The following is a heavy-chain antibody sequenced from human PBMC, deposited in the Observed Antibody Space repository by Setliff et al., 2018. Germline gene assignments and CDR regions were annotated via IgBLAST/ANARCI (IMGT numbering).Heavy chain of an antibody. J-gene: IGHJ4*02. CDR3: ARGIRVGVGAANY. CDR2: IYLGGSP. CDR1: GDSIDTDIW. D-gene: IGHD1-26*01. V-gene: IGHV4-4*02. Sequence: SETLSLTCTVSGDSIDTDIWWSWVRQSPGKGLEWIGEIYLGGSPTYNPSLKSRVTISIYKSKNQLSLDLTSVTAADTAVYYCARGIRVGVGAANYWGLGTLVTVSS.